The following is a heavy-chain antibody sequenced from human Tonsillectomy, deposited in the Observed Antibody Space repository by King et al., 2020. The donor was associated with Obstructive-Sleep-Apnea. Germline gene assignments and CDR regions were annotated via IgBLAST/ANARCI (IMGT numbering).Heavy chain of an antibody. D-gene: IGHD1-1*01. J-gene: IGHJ3*02. CDR1: GFSFSGSA. CDR3: TTLDQLLPTGDAFDI. Sequence: VQLVESGGGLVQPGGSLKLSCAASGFSFSGSAMHWVRQASGKGLEWVGRVRNKAFNYATTYAASVKGRFTISRNDSKSTAYLQMNSLKTEDTAVYFCTTLDQLLPTGDAFDIWGQGTTVTVSS. V-gene: IGHV3-73*01. CDR2: VRNKAFNYAT.